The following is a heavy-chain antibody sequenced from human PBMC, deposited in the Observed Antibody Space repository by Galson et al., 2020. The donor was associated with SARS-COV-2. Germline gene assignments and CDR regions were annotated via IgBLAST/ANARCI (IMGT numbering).Heavy chain of an antibody. V-gene: IGHV4-39*01. CDR1: GGSISNGGYY. CDR3: ATRGSSSYSPLNW. J-gene: IGHJ4*02. Sequence: SQTLSLSCSVPGGSISNGGYYSGWIRQAPAKGLEWIGCIYHIGSTYYNPSRKTLVTISVDTSKNQFSLRLSSVTAADTAVYYCATRGSSSYSPLNWWGQGTRVTVSS. CDR2: IYHIGST. D-gene: IGHD3-3*01.